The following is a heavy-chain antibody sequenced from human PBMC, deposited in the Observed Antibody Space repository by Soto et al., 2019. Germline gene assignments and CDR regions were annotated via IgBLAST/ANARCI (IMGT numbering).Heavy chain of an antibody. J-gene: IGHJ3*02. Sequence: ASVKVSCKASGYTFTSYDINWVRQATGQGLEWMGWMNPNSGNTGYAQKFQGRVTMTRNTSISTAVMELSSLRSEDTAVYYCAGGHSSSAYGAFDIWGQGTMVTVS. V-gene: IGHV1-8*02. D-gene: IGHD6-6*01. CDR1: GYTFTSYD. CDR3: AGGHSSSAYGAFDI. CDR2: MNPNSGNT.